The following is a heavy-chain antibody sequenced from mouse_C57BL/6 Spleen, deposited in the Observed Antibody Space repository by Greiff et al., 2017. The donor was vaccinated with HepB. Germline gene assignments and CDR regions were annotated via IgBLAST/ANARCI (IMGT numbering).Heavy chain of an antibody. Sequence: QVQLKQSGAELVMPGASVKLSCKASGYTFTSYWMHWVKQRPGQGLEWIGEIDPSDSYTNYNQKFKGKSTLTVDKSSSTAYMQLSSLTSEDSAVYYCARRYSKGYFDVWGTGTTVTVSS. D-gene: IGHD2-5*01. CDR1: GYTFTSYW. CDR2: IDPSDSYT. J-gene: IGHJ1*03. CDR3: ARRYSKGYFDV. V-gene: IGHV1-69*01.